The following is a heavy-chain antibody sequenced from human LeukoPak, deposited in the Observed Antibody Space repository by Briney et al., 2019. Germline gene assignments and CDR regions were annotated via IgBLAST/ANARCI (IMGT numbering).Heavy chain of an antibody. V-gene: IGHV3-53*01. Sequence: GGSLRLSCAASGFTFSSYSMNWVRQAPGKGLEWVSVIYSGGSTYYADSVKGRFTISRDNSKNTLYLQMNSLRAEDTAVYYCARAQPTGYCSSTSCYTGAFDIWGQGTMVTVSS. CDR2: IYSGGST. J-gene: IGHJ3*02. CDR3: ARAQPTGYCSSTSCYTGAFDI. CDR1: GFTFSSYS. D-gene: IGHD2-2*02.